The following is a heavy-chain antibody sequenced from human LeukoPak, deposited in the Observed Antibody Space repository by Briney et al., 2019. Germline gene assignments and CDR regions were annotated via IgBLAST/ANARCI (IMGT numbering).Heavy chain of an antibody. J-gene: IGHJ5*02. Sequence: LPGGSLRLSCAASGFTFSSYGMHWVRQAPGKGLEWVAFIRYDGSNKYYADSVKGRFTISRDNSKNTLYLQMHSLRAEDTAVYYCARAFGVVIKNWFDPWGQGTLVTVSS. V-gene: IGHV3-30*02. CDR3: ARAFGVVIKNWFDP. CDR2: IRYDGSNK. CDR1: GFTFSSYG. D-gene: IGHD3-3*01.